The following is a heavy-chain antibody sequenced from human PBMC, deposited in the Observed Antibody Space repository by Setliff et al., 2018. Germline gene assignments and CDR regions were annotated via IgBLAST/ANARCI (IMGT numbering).Heavy chain of an antibody. J-gene: IGHJ3*02. Sequence: ASVKVSCKASGGTFSSYAISWVRQAPGQGLEWMGTINPSSGRTSYAQKFQGRVTMSRDTSTSTVYMDMSSLGSEDTAVYYCARDVFPYHYEGAFDIWGQGTMVTVSS. D-gene: IGHD3-22*01. V-gene: IGHV1-46*01. CDR1: GGTFSSYA. CDR2: INPSSGRT. CDR3: ARDVFPYHYEGAFDI.